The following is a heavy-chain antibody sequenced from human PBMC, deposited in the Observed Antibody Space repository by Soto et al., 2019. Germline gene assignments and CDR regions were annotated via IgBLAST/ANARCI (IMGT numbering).Heavy chain of an antibody. CDR1: GYSISTYL. CDR2: VKQDGSEE. Sequence: GSLRLSCAASGYSISTYLMSWVRQAPGKGLEWVANVKQDGSEEYYVDSVKGRFTISRDNAKNSLYLQMNSLRAEDTAVYYCAALDTAMVKTAGYWGQGTLVTVSS. CDR3: AALDTAMVKTAGY. D-gene: IGHD5-18*01. V-gene: IGHV3-7*01. J-gene: IGHJ4*02.